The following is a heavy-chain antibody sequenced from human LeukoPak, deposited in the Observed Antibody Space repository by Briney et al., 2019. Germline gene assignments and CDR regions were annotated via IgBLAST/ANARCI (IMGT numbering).Heavy chain of an antibody. J-gene: IGHJ4*02. V-gene: IGHV4-59*08. D-gene: IGHD3-10*01. CDR3: ARHGRGVMIDY. CDR2: IYYSGST. CDR1: GGSISSYY. Sequence: KPSETLSLTCTVSGGSISSYYWSWIRQPPGKGLEWIGYIYYSGSTNYNPSLKSRVTISVDTSKNQFSLKLSSVTAADTAVYYCARHGRGVMIDYWGQGTLVTVSS.